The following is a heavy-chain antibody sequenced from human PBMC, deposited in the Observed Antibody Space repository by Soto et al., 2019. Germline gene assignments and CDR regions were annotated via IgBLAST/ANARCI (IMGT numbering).Heavy chain of an antibody. CDR2: ISAYNGNT. V-gene: IGHV1-18*01. J-gene: IGHJ4*02. CDR3: ARDWDCDSVTGLDY. D-gene: IGHD3-9*01. Sequence: ASVKVSCKASGYTFTSYGISWVRQAPGQGLEWMGWISAYNGNTNYAQKLQGRVTMTTDTSTSTAYMELRSLRSDDTAVYYCARDWDCDSVTGLDYWGQGTRVTVSS. CDR1: GYTFTSYG.